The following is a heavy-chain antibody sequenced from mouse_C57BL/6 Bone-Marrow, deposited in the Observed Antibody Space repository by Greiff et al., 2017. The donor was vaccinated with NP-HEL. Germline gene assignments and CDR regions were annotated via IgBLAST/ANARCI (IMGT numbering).Heavy chain of an antibody. Sequence: EVQRVESGPGLAKPSQTLSLTCSVTGYSITSDYWNWIRKFPGNKLEYIGYISYSGSTYYNPSLKSRISIIPDTSKNQNYLQLNYVTTEDTATYYCARFTTVVATRYAMDYWGQGTAVTVSS. D-gene: IGHD1-1*01. CDR1: GYSITSDY. V-gene: IGHV3-8*01. CDR2: ISYSGST. CDR3: ARFTTVVATRYAMDY. J-gene: IGHJ4*01.